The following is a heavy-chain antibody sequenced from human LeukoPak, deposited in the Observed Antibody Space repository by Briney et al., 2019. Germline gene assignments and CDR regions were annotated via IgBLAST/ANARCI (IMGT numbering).Heavy chain of an antibody. CDR1: GYTFTGYY. CDR2: INPNSGGT. D-gene: IGHD6-19*01. Sequence: ASVKVSCKASGYTFTGYYMHWVRQAPGQGLEWMGWINPNSGGTNYAQKFQGRVTMTRDTSISTAYMELSRLRSDDTAVYYCARVGSSAQHFYYYYYYMDVWGKGTTVTVSS. V-gene: IGHV1-2*02. CDR3: ARVGSSAQHFYYYYYYMDV. J-gene: IGHJ6*03.